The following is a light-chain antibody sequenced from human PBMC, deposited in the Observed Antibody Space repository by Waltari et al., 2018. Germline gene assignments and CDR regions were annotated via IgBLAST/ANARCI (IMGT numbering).Light chain of an antibody. Sequence: TCRASPTIDKYLSWYQQKPGKAPRHLIHTTSSLQGGVPSRFSGSGSGSEFALTIASLQPEDSATYYCQQSFAMPPTFGGGTKVEI. CDR1: PTIDKY. V-gene: IGKV1-39*01. CDR3: QQSFAMPPT. J-gene: IGKJ4*01. CDR2: TTS.